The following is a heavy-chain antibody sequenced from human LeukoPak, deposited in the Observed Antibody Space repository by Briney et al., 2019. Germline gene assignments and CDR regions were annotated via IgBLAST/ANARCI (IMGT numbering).Heavy chain of an antibody. J-gene: IGHJ4*02. V-gene: IGHV4-38-2*02. CDR1: GYSISNGLY. CDR2: VYHTGST. D-gene: IGHD2-15*01. Sequence: SETLSLTCTVSGYSISNGLYWAWIRQPPGKGLEWIGSVYHTGSTYSNPSLKSRVTISVDTSKNQFSLSLTSVTAADTAVYYCARVAGVEVAPATSYWGQGTLVTVSS. CDR3: ARVAGVEVAPATSY.